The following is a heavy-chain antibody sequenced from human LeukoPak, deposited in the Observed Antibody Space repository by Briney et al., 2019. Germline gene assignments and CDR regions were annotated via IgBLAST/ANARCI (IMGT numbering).Heavy chain of an antibody. CDR2: INHSGST. Sequence: PSETLSLTCAVYGGSFSGYYWSWIRQPPGKGLEWIGEINHSGSTNYNPPLKSRVTISVDTSKNQFSLKLSSVTAADTAVYYCARGGRDPSGSGPMVRGVITDNWFDPWGQGTLVTVSS. J-gene: IGHJ5*02. CDR1: GGSFSGYY. V-gene: IGHV4-34*01. D-gene: IGHD3-10*01. CDR3: ARGGRDPSGSGPMVRGVITDNWFDP.